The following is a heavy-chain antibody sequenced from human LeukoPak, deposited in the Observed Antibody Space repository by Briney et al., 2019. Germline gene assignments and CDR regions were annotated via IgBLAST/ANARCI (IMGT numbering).Heavy chain of an antibody. J-gene: IGHJ4*02. D-gene: IGHD3-16*01. V-gene: IGHV1-69*04. CDR3: ARDAYTSLGGNY. CDR2: IIPILGIA. Sequence: SVKVSCKASGYTFTSYGISWVRQAPGQGLEWMGRIIPILGIANYAQKFQGRVTITADKSTSTAYMELSSLRSEDTAVYYCARDAYTSLGGNYWGQGTLVTVSS. CDR1: GYTFTSYG.